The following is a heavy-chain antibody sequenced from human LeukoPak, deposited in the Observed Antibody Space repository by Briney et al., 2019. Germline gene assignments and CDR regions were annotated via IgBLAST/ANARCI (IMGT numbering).Heavy chain of an antibody. CDR1: GLAFSQYG. D-gene: IGHD2-15*01. CDR3: ARDGGLHTNFDY. CDR2: TKPDGSAE. V-gene: IGHV3-7*01. Sequence: GGSLRLSCAASGLAFSQYGMNWVRQAPGKGLEWVANTKPDGSAEYYADSVRGRFSTSRDNANNLLYLQMNSLRAEDTAVYYCARDGGLHTNFDYWGQGTLVTVSS. J-gene: IGHJ4*02.